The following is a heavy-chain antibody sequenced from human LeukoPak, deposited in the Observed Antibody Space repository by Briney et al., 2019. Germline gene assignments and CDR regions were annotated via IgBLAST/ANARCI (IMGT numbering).Heavy chain of an antibody. Sequence: GALRLSCAASRFTFSSYEMNWVRQAPGKGLEWVSYISSSGNTIYYADSVKGRFTISRDNAKNSLYLQMNSLRAEDTAVYYCARGGGYYGSGSLHYYYYGMDVWGQGTTVTVSS. CDR3: ARGGGYYGSGSLHYYYYGMDV. CDR1: RFTFSSYE. J-gene: IGHJ6*02. V-gene: IGHV3-48*03. D-gene: IGHD3-10*01. CDR2: ISSSGNTI.